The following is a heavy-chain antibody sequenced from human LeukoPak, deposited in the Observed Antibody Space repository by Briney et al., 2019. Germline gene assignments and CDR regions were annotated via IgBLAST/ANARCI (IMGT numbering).Heavy chain of an antibody. CDR2: VSDRGGT. J-gene: IGHJ4*02. CDR3: APNALLVPSTFDS. CDR1: GSSIRDSY. V-gene: IGHV4-59*12. Sequence: SETLSLTCSVSGSSIRDSYWRWIRQPPGKQMAWIGFVSDRGGTPYNPSLRSRVNISLDTSQNQFSLKVTSVPAADTAVYYCAPNALLVPSTFDSWGRGTLVIVSS. D-gene: IGHD6-6*01.